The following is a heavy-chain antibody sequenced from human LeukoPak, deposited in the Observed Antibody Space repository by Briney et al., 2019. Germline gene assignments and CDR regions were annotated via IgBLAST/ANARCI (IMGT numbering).Heavy chain of an antibody. CDR2: IYSGGST. D-gene: IGHD6-13*01. CDR3: ARGGIASAFNYFDY. J-gene: IGHJ4*02. Sequence: GGSLRLSCAASGFTVSSNYMSWVRQAPGRGLEWVSFIYSGGSTYYADSVRGRFIISRDNSKNTLYLQMNSLRAEDTAVYFCARGGIASAFNYFDYWGQGTLVTVSS. CDR1: GFTVSSNY. V-gene: IGHV3-53*01.